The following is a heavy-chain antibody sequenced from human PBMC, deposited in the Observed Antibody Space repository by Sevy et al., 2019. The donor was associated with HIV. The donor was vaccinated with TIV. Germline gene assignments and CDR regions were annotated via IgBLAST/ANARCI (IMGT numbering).Heavy chain of an antibody. CDR2: ISSSSSYI. CDR3: ARGRTTAMDWFDP. CDR1: GFTFSSYS. V-gene: IGHV3-21*01. D-gene: IGHD4-17*01. J-gene: IGHJ5*02. Sequence: GGSLRLSCAASGFTFSSYSMNWVRQAPGKGLEWVSSISSSSSYIYYADSVKGRFTISRDNAKNSLYLRMNSLRAEDTAVYYCARGRTTAMDWFDPWGQGTLVTVSS.